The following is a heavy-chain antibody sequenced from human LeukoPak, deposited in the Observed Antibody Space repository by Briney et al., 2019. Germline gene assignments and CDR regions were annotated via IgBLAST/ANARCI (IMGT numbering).Heavy chain of an antibody. Sequence: SETLSLTCTVSGGSISSYYWSWIRQPPGKGLEWIGYIYYSGSTIYNPSLKSRVTISVDTSKNQFSLKLSSVTAADTAVYYCARTMYSSSWGYYYYYYMDVWGKGTTVTVSS. D-gene: IGHD6-13*01. CDR2: IYYSGST. CDR1: GGSISSYY. CDR3: ARTMYSSSWGYYYYYYMDV. J-gene: IGHJ6*03. V-gene: IGHV4-59*01.